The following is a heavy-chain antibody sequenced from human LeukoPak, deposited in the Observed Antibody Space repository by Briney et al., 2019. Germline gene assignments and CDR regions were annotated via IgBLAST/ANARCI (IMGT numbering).Heavy chain of an antibody. J-gene: IGHJ4*02. V-gene: IGHV4-34*01. CDR2: IKYTGIT. Sequence: SETLSLTCAVYGGSFSGYYWSWIRQPPGKGLEWIGEIKYTGITKYNPSLGSRVTVSLDTSKNQFSLNLNSVTAADTAVYFCARHLRDTSTSFDNWGQGTLVTVSS. CDR3: ARHLRDTSTSFDN. CDR1: GGSFSGYY. D-gene: IGHD2-2*01.